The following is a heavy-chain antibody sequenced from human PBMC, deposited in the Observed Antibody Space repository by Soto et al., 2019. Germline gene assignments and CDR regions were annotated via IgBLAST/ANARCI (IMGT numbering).Heavy chain of an antibody. D-gene: IGHD4-17*01. V-gene: IGHV3-33*01. CDR1: GFTFSGYG. CDR3: ARVFPYGDYRALDY. CDR2: IWYDGSNK. Sequence: GGSLRLSCAASGFTFSGYGMHWVRQAPGKGLEWVAVIWYDGSNKYYADSVKGRFTISRDNSKNTLYLQMNSLRAEDTAVYYCARVFPYGDYRALDYWGQGTLVTVAS. J-gene: IGHJ4*02.